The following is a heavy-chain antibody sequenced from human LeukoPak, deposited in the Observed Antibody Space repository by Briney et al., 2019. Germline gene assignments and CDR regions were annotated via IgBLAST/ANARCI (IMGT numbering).Heavy chain of an antibody. CDR1: GFTFDDYG. CDR2: INWNGGST. Sequence: GGSLRLSCAASGFTFDDYGMSWVRQAPGKGLEWVSGINWNGGSTGYADSVKGRFTISRDNAKNSLYLQMNSLRAEDTAVYYCAQVWSYYMDVWGKGTTVTISS. V-gene: IGHV3-20*04. J-gene: IGHJ6*03. CDR3: AQVWSYYMDV. D-gene: IGHD5-18*01.